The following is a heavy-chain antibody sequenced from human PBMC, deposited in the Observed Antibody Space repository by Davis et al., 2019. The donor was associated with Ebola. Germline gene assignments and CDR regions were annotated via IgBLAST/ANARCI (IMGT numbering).Heavy chain of an antibody. D-gene: IGHD3-22*01. CDR1: GYTFTRYG. CDR3: ASSATTYFYDGSGYLDY. CDR2: INPSGGST. V-gene: IGHV1-46*01. J-gene: IGHJ4*02. Sequence: AASVKVSCKASGYTFTRYGISWVRQAPGQGLEWMGIINPSGGSTSYAQKFQGRVTMTRDTSTSTVYMELSSLRSEDTAMYYCASSATTYFYDGSGYLDYWGQGTLVTVSS.